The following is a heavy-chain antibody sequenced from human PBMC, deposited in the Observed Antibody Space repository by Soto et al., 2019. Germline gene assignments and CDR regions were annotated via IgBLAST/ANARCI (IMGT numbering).Heavy chain of an antibody. Sequence: GESLKISCQASGYSFTAYWITWVRQMPGKGLEWMATIDPSDSYVDYSPSFRGHVTFSVDRSITSVYLQWNSLKASDSAMYFCTRRASSSFYHFDFWGQGALVTVSS. D-gene: IGHD2-2*01. CDR3: TRRASSSFYHFDF. CDR2: IDPSDSYV. J-gene: IGHJ4*02. V-gene: IGHV5-10-1*01. CDR1: GYSFTAYW.